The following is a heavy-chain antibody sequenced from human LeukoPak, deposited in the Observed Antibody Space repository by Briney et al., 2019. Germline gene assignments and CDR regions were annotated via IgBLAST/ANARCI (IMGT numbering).Heavy chain of an antibody. V-gene: IGHV1-2*02. CDR1: GYTFTGYY. Sequence: GASVKVSCKASGYTFTGYYMHWVRQAPGQGLEWMGWINPNSGGTNYAQKFQGRVTMTRDTSISTAYMELSRLRSDDTAVYYCARDYSSGWGGSHFDYWGQGTLVTVSS. CDR2: INPNSGGT. CDR3: ARDYSSGWGGSHFDY. D-gene: IGHD6-19*01. J-gene: IGHJ4*02.